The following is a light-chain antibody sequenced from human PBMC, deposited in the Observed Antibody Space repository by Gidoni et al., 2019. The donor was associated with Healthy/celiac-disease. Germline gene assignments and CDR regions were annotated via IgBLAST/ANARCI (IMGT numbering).Light chain of an antibody. CDR2: RNN. CDR3: AAWDDSLSGVV. Sequence: QSVLTQPPSASGIPGQRVTISCSGSSSNIGSNYGYWYHQLPGTAPKLLIYRNNQRPSGVPDRFSGSKSGTSASLAISGLRSEDEADYYCAAWDDSLSGVVFGGGTKLTVL. V-gene: IGLV1-47*01. CDR1: SSNIGSNY. J-gene: IGLJ2*01.